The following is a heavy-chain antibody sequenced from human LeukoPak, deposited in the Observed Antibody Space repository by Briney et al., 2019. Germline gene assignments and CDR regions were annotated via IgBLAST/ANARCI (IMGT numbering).Heavy chain of an antibody. CDR3: ASVRRGFGESSKYYAYYYMGV. CDR2: IYYSGST. CDR1: GGSISSSSYY. D-gene: IGHD3-10*01. V-gene: IGHV4-39*01. Sequence: PSETLSLTCTVSGGSISSSSYYWGWIRRPPGKGLEWIGNIYYSGSTYHNPSLKSRVTISLDTSKNQFSLKLSSVTAADTAVYYCASVRRGFGESSKYYAYYYMGVWGKGTTVTISS. J-gene: IGHJ6*03.